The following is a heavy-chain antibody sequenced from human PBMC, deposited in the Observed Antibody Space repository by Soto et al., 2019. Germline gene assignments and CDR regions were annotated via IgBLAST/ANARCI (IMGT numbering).Heavy chain of an antibody. Sequence: PSETLSLTCAVYGGSFSGYYWSWIRQPPGKGLEWIGEINHSGNTNYNPSLKSRVTISVDTSKNQFSLTLNSVTAADTAVYYCARKLVYDSSAYCFDYWGRGTLVT. D-gene: IGHD3-22*01. CDR1: GGSFSGYY. J-gene: IGHJ4*02. CDR3: ARKLVYDSSAYCFDY. CDR2: INHSGNT. V-gene: IGHV4-34*01.